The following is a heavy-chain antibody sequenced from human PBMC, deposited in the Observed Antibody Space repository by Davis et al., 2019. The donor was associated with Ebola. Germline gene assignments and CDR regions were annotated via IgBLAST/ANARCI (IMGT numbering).Heavy chain of an antibody. V-gene: IGHV3-23*01. D-gene: IGHD4-17*01. CDR1: GFVFSSYV. CDR2: ISGSGGGT. Sequence: GESLKISCAASGFVFSSYVMSWVRRAPGKGLEWVSAISGSGGGTFYADSVRGRFTISRDKSKNTLYLQMNSLRAEDTAVYYCAKGDGDYEWNWYFDLWGRGTLVTVSS. CDR3: AKGDGDYEWNWYFDL. J-gene: IGHJ2*01.